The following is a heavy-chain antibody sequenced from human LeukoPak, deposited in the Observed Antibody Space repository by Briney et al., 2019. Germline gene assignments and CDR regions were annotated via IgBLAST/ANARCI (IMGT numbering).Heavy chain of an antibody. D-gene: IGHD5-18*01. V-gene: IGHV1-8*03. CDR2: MNPNSGNT. Sequence: GASVKVSCKASGYTFTGYDINWVRQATGQGLEWMGWMNPNSGNTGYAQKFQGRVTITRNTSISTAYMELSSLRSEDTAVYYCARGELELWLRYWGQGTLVTVSS. J-gene: IGHJ4*02. CDR1: GYTFTGYD. CDR3: ARGELELWLRY.